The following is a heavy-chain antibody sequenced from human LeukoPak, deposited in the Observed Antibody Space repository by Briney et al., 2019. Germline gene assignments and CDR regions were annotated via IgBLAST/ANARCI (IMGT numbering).Heavy chain of an antibody. J-gene: IGHJ5*02. D-gene: IGHD3-22*01. V-gene: IGHV4-59*01. Sequence: PSETLSLTCTVSGGSISSYYWSWIRQPPGKGLEWIGYIYYSGSTNYNPSLKSRVTISVDTSKNQFSLKLSSVTAADTAVYYCAREGRYYYDSNWFDPWGQGTLVTVSP. CDR2: IYYSGST. CDR1: GGSISSYY. CDR3: AREGRYYYDSNWFDP.